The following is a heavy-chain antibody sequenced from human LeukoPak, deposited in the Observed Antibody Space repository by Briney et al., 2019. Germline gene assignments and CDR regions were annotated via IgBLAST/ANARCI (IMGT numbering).Heavy chain of an antibody. CDR3: AAPAGAVAVDTTYFDY. CDR1: GIIFSDAW. D-gene: IGHD6-19*01. Sequence: GGSLRLSCAVSGIIFSDAWMNWVRQAPGKGLEWVAVISFDGSDKYYADSVKGRFAISRDNSKNTLYLQMNSLRTEDTAVYYCAAPAGAVAVDTTYFDYWGQGTLVTVSS. V-gene: IGHV3-30*09. CDR2: ISFDGSDK. J-gene: IGHJ4*02.